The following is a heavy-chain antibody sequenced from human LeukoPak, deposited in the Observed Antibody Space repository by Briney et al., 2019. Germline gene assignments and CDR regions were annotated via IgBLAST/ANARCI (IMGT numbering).Heavy chain of an antibody. Sequence: GGSLRLSCAASGFTFDDYAMHWVRQAPGKGLEWVSGISWNSGSIGYADSVKGRFTISRDNAKNSLYLQMNSLRAEDTALYYCAKAYDSSGYYVPFDYWGQGTLVTVSS. V-gene: IGHV3-9*01. D-gene: IGHD3-22*01. CDR3: AKAYDSSGYYVPFDY. CDR1: GFTFDDYA. CDR2: ISWNSGSI. J-gene: IGHJ4*02.